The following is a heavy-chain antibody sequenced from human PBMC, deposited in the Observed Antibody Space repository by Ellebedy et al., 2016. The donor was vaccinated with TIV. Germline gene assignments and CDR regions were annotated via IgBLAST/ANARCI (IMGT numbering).Heavy chain of an antibody. J-gene: IGHJ6*02. Sequence: ASVKVSCXASGYTFTSYAMHWVRQAPGQRLEWMGWINAGNGNTKYSQKFQGRVTITRDTSASTAYMELSSLRSEDTAVYYCARCLGYCSGGSCYSVVSGMDVWGQGTTVTVSS. CDR2: INAGNGNT. D-gene: IGHD2-15*01. CDR3: ARCLGYCSGGSCYSVVSGMDV. V-gene: IGHV1-3*01. CDR1: GYTFTSYA.